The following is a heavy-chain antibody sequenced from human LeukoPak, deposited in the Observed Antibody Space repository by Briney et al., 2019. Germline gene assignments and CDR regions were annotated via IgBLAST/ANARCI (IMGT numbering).Heavy chain of an antibody. J-gene: IGHJ4*02. CDR2: FYVGGAT. CDR1: GFSVTNNY. D-gene: IGHD5-24*01. CDR3: ARGDGYNFFDY. Sequence: PGGSLRLSCAVSGFSVTNNYMSWVRQAPGKGLEWVSVFYVGGATYYAASVKGRFTISRDNSENTLYLQMKSLRAEDTAVYYCARGDGYNFFDYWSQGILVTVSS. V-gene: IGHV3-53*01.